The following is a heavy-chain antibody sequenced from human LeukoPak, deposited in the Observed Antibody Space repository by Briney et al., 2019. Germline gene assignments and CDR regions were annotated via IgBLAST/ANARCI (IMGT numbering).Heavy chain of an antibody. Sequence: SETLSLTCTVSGGSISSYYWSWIRQPPGKGLEWIGYIYYSGSTNYNPSLKSRVTISVDTSKNQFSLKLSSVTAADTAVYYCARGGPYYYDSSGYYDYWGQGTLVTVSS. V-gene: IGHV4-59*12. D-gene: IGHD3-22*01. J-gene: IGHJ4*02. CDR1: GGSISSYY. CDR3: ARGGPYYYDSSGYYDY. CDR2: IYYSGST.